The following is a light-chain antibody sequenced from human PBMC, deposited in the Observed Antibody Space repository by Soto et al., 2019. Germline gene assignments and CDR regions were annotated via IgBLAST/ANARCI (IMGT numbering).Light chain of an antibody. V-gene: IGKV3-20*01. J-gene: IGKJ5*01. CDR2: GAS. CDR3: QQYGTSPYT. CDR1: KSVSSSY. Sequence: EIVLTQSPGTLSLSPGERATLSCRASKSVSSSYLAWYQQKPGQAPRLLIYGASSRATGIPDRFSGSGSGTDFTLTISSLEPEDFAVYYCQQYGTSPYTFGQGTRLEI.